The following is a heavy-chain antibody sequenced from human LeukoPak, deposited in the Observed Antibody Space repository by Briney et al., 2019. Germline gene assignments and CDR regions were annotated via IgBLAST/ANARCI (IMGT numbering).Heavy chain of an antibody. V-gene: IGHV3-9*01. CDR3: AKDIQGYDFWSGSWSGMDV. D-gene: IGHD3-3*01. CDR1: GFTFDDYA. CDR2: ISWNSGSI. Sequence: SLRLSCAASGFTFDDYAMHWVRQAPGKGLEWVSGISWNSGSIGYADSVKGRFTISRDNAKNSLYLQMNSLRAEDTALYYCAKDIQGYDFWSGSWSGMDVWGQGTTVTVSS. J-gene: IGHJ6*02.